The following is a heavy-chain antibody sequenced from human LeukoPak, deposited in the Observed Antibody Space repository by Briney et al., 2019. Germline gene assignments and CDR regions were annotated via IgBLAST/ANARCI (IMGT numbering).Heavy chain of an antibody. D-gene: IGHD6-13*01. J-gene: IGHJ4*02. Sequence: ASVKVSCKASGYTFTSYGICWVRQAPGQGLELMGWIIAYNGNTNYAQKLQGRVTMTTDTSTSTAYMELRSLRSDDTAVYYCARGRRGGAAANFDYWGQGTLVTVSS. CDR3: ARGRRGGAAANFDY. CDR2: IIAYNGNT. CDR1: GYTFTSYG. V-gene: IGHV1-18*01.